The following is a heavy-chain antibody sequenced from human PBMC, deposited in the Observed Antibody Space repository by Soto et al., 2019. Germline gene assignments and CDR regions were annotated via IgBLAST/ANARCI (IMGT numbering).Heavy chain of an antibody. CDR1: GFTINSYG. Sequence: VQLVESGEGVVQPGRSLRLSCAASGFTINSYGMHWVRQSPGKGLEWVAVISYDGTNKDYVDSVKGRFTISRDMSKNTVYLQMNSLRPEDTAVYYCAIFIVIPPEATFPWGQGTLVTVSS. D-gene: IGHD3-16*02. V-gene: IGHV3-30*03. J-gene: IGHJ5*02. CDR2: ISYDGTNK. CDR3: AIFIVIPPEATFP.